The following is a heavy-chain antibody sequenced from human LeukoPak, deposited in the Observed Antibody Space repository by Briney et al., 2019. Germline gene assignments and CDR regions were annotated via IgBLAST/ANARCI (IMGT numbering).Heavy chain of an antibody. J-gene: IGHJ4*02. CDR2: INSDGSST. CDR1: GFTFSSYW. D-gene: IGHD5-12*01. V-gene: IGHV3-74*01. CDR3: ARGFRKGGYVAFDY. Sequence: GGSLRLSCAASGFTFSSYWMHWVRQAPGKGLVWVSRINSDGSSTSYADSVKGRFTISRDNAKNTLYLQMNSLRAEDTAVYYCARGFRKGGYVAFDYWGQGTLVTVSS.